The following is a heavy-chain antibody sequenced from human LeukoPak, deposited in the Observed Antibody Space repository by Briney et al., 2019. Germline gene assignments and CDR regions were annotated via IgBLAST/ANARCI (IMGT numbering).Heavy chain of an antibody. Sequence: GGSLRLSCAASGFTFSSYWMSWVRQAPGKGLEWVANIKQYGSEKYYVDSVKGRFTISRDNAKNSLYLQMNSLRAEDTAVYYCARDGYCTNGVCEEYYYYGMDVWGQGTTVTVSS. J-gene: IGHJ6*02. CDR1: GFTFSSYW. D-gene: IGHD2-8*01. CDR2: IKQYGSEK. V-gene: IGHV3-7*01. CDR3: ARDGYCTNGVCEEYYYYGMDV.